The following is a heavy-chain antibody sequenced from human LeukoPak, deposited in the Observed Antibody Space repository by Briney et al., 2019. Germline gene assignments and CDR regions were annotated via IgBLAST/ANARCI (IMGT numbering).Heavy chain of an antibody. J-gene: IGHJ4*02. Sequence: GGSLGLSCAASGFTFDDYGMSWVRQAPGKGLEWVSGINWNGGSTGYADSVKGRFTISRDNAKNSLYLQMNSLRAEDTALYYCARESGSYSGRDFDYWGQGTLVTVSS. CDR2: INWNGGST. CDR1: GFTFDDYG. CDR3: ARESGSYSGRDFDY. V-gene: IGHV3-20*04. D-gene: IGHD1-26*01.